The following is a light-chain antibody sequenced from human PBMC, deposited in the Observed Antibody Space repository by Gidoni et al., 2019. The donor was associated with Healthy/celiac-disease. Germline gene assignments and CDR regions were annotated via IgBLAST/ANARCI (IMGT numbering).Light chain of an antibody. J-gene: IGKJ5*01. CDR1: QSSSNY. V-gene: IGKV1-39*01. CDR3: QRCYSTPST. CDR2: AAS. Sequence: DFQMIQSPSPLSASAGDRVTITCRASQSSSNYFNWYQQKTGKAPKLLIYAASSLQSGVPSRFSSSGSATYFTLTISSLQPEDFATYYCQRCYSTPSTFGQGTRLEIK.